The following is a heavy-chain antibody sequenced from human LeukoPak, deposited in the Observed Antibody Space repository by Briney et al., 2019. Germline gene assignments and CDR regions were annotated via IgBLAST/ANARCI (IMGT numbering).Heavy chain of an antibody. CDR2: IYSGGST. Sequence: GGSLRLSCAASGFTVSSNYMSWVRQAPGKGLEWVSVIYSGGSTYYADSVKGRFTISRDNSKNTLYLQMNSLRAEDTAVYYCARGGSYRLGYYGMDVWGQGTTVTVSS. CDR1: GFTVSSNY. V-gene: IGHV3-53*01. D-gene: IGHD3-16*02. J-gene: IGHJ6*02. CDR3: ARGGSYRLGYYGMDV.